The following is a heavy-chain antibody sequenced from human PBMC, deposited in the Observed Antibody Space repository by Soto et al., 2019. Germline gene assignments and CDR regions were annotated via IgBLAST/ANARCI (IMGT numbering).Heavy chain of an antibody. J-gene: IGHJ4*02. CDR3: ARAKPGWIQYDY. Sequence: PSETLSLTCTVSGGSISSYYWSWIRQPPGKGLEWIGYIYYSGSTNYNPSLKSRVTISVDTSKNQFSLKLSSVTAADTAVYYCARAKPGWIQYDYWGQGTLVTVSS. CDR2: IYYSGST. CDR1: GGSISSYY. V-gene: IGHV4-59*01. D-gene: IGHD5-18*01.